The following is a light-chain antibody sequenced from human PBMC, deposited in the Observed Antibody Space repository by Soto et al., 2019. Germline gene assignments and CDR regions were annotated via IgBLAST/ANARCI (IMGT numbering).Light chain of an antibody. V-gene: IGLV2-8*01. CDR1: PSDVGASNY. CDR2: EVS. CDR3: SSSAGTKNMV. J-gene: IGLJ2*01. Sequence: QSALTQPPSASGSPGQSVTISCTGTPSDVGASNYVSWYQQHPGKAPKFMISEVSKRPSGVPDRFSGSKSGNTASLTVSGLQAEDEADYYCSSSAGTKNMVFGAGTKLTVL.